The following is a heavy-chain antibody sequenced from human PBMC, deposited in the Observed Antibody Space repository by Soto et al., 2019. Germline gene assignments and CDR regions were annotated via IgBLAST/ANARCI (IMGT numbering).Heavy chain of an antibody. CDR2: ISGSGGST. CDR1: GFTFSSYA. V-gene: IGHV3-23*01. CDR3: AKDYGMGIFTSFDY. D-gene: IGHD7-27*01. J-gene: IGHJ4*02. Sequence: GGSLRLSCAASGFTFSSYAMSWVRQAPGKGLEWVSAISGSGGSTYYADSVKGRFTISRDNSKNTLYLQMNSLRAEDKAVYYCAKDYGMGIFTSFDYWGQGTLVTVSS.